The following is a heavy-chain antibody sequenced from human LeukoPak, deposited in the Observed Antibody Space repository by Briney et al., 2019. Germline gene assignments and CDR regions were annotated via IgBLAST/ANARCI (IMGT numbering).Heavy chain of an antibody. CDR3: ARDASDYLTTVTTLRHDAFDI. J-gene: IGHJ3*02. CDR1: GFTFSSYA. CDR2: IWYDGSKK. D-gene: IGHD4-17*01. Sequence: GGSLRLSCAASGFTFSSYAMHWVRQAPGKGLEWVAVIWYDGSKKYYADSVKGRFTISRDNSKNTLYLQMNSLRVEDTAVYYCARDASDYLTTVTTLRHDAFDIWGQGTMVTVSS. V-gene: IGHV3-33*08.